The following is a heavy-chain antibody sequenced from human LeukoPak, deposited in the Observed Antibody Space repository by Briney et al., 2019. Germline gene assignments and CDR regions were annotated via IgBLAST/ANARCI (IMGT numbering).Heavy chain of an antibody. CDR3: ARVRSGGAAIDY. CDR2: IYHSGST. Sequence: TSETLSLTCTVSGYSISSGYYWGWIRQPPGKGLEWIGSIYHSGSTYYNPSLKSRVTISVDTSKNQFSLKLSSVTAADTAVYYCARVRSGGAAIDYWGQGTLVTVSS. J-gene: IGHJ4*02. D-gene: IGHD6-13*01. V-gene: IGHV4-38-2*02. CDR1: GYSISSGYY.